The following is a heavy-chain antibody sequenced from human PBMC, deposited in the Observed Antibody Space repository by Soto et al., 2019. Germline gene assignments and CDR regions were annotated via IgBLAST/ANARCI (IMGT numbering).Heavy chain of an antibody. CDR1: GFSFNSYA. V-gene: IGHV3-23*01. CDR3: AKGSIEYSASVDN. J-gene: IGHJ4*02. Sequence: EVHLLESGGGLVQPGGSLRLSCAASGFSFNSYAKVWLRQAPGKGLEWVSVISARGGSSYFADSVKGRFTFSRDNSKDVLSLEMNSLRAEDTAIYFCAKGSIEYSASVDNWGQGTLVLVSS. CDR2: ISARGGSS. D-gene: IGHD5-12*01.